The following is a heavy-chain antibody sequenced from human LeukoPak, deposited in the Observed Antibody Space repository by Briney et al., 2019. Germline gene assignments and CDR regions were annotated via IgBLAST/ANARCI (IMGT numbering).Heavy chain of an antibody. V-gene: IGHV3-15*01. D-gene: IGHD1-26*01. J-gene: IGHJ4*02. CDR1: GFTFSNAW. CDR2: IKSKTDGGTT. CDR3: TTDARWSGSYFG. Sequence: GGSLRPSCVASGFTFSNAWMSWVRQAPGKGLEWVGRIKSKTDGGTTDYAAPVKGRFTISSDDSKNTLYLEMNSLKTEDTAVYYCTTDARWSGSYFGWGQGTLVTVSS.